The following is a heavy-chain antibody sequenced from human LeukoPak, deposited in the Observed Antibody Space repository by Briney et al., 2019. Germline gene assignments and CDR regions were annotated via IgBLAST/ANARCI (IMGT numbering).Heavy chain of an antibody. D-gene: IGHD6-19*01. V-gene: IGHV3-7*01. CDR3: ATGYSSGWYRG. CDR2: IKQDGSEK. J-gene: IGHJ4*02. Sequence: GGSLRLSCAASGFTFSSYWMSWVRQAPGKGLEWVANIKQDGSEKYYVDSVKGRFTISRDNAKNSLYLQMNSLRAEDTAVYYCATGYSSGWYRGWGQGTLVTVSS. CDR1: GFTFSSYW.